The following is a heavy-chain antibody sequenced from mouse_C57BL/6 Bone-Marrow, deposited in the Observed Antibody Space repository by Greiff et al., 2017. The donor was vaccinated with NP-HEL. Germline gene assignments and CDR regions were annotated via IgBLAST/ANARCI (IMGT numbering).Heavy chain of an antibody. CDR3: ARDFITTVVAREGYFEV. V-gene: IGHV1-81*01. CDR2: IYPRSGNT. D-gene: IGHD1-1*01. J-gene: IGHJ1*03. Sequence: QVQLKQSGAELARPGASVKLSCKASGYTFTSYGISWVKQRTGQGLEWIGEIYPRSGNTYYNEKFKGKATLTADKSSSTAYMELRSLTSEDSAVYFCARDFITTVVAREGYFEVWGTGTTVTVSS. CDR1: GYTFTSYG.